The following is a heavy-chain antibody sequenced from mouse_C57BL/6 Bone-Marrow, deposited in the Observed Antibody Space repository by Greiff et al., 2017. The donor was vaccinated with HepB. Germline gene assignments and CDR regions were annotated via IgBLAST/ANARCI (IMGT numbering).Heavy chain of an antibody. CDR3: ARPYYGSNAMDY. J-gene: IGHJ4*01. D-gene: IGHD1-1*01. CDR2: ISNGGGST. V-gene: IGHV5-12*01. Sequence: EVKLVESGGGLVQPGGSLKLSCAASGFTFSDYYMYWVRQTPEKRLEWVAYISNGGGSTYYPDTVKGRFTISRDNAKNTLYLQMSRLKSEDTAMYYCARPYYGSNAMDYWGQGTSVTVSS. CDR1: GFTFSDYY.